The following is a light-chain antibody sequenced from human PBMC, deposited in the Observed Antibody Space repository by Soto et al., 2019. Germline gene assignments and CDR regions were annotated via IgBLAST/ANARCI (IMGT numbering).Light chain of an antibody. Sequence: QMTQSPSTLSGSVGPRVTITCRASQAISSWLAWYRQKPGKVPKLLIYTASNLQSGVPSRFSGSGSGTDFTLTITSLQPEDSATYYCQHANSFPITFGQGTRLEIK. CDR3: QHANSFPIT. CDR2: TAS. CDR1: QAISSW. V-gene: IGKV1-12*01. J-gene: IGKJ5*01.